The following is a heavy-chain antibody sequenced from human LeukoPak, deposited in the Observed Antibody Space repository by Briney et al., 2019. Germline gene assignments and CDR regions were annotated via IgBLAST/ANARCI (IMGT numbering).Heavy chain of an antibody. J-gene: IGHJ4*02. D-gene: IGHD3-10*01. CDR2: ISYDGSNN. V-gene: IGHV3-30*18. Sequence: PGGSLRLSCAASGFTFSSYGMHWVRQAPGKGLEWVAVISYDGSNNYYADSVKGRLTISRDNSKNTLYLQMNSLRAEDTAVYYCAKDQWYYGSGSDYWGQGTLVTVSS. CDR1: GFTFSSYG. CDR3: AKDQWYYGSGSDY.